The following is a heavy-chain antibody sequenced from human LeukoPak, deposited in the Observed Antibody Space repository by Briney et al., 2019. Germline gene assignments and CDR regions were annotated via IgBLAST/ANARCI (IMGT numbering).Heavy chain of an antibody. D-gene: IGHD3-10*01. Sequence: GGSLRLSCAASGFTFSDYYMSWIRQAPGKGLECVSYISTSGSTIYCADSMKGRFTISRDNAKNSLFLQMNSLRAEDTAVYYCAKATYYYASGVTSLGMDVWGQGTTVTVSS. CDR3: AKATYYYASGVTSLGMDV. J-gene: IGHJ6*02. CDR2: ISTSGSTI. CDR1: GFTFSDYY. V-gene: IGHV3-11*01.